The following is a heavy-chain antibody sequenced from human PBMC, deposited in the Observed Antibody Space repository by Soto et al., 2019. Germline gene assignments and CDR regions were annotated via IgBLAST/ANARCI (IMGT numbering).Heavy chain of an antibody. J-gene: IGHJ6*02. V-gene: IGHV1-18*01. CDR1: GYTFTSHG. D-gene: IGHD5-12*01. Sequence: VASVKVSCKTSGYTFTSHGVSWVRRAPGQGLEWMGWISGYNGNTDYAQKFQGRVTMTRDTSTSTVYMELSSLRSEDTAVYYCARGDIVAIFGMDVWGQGTTVTVSS. CDR3: ARGDIVAIFGMDV. CDR2: ISGYNGNT.